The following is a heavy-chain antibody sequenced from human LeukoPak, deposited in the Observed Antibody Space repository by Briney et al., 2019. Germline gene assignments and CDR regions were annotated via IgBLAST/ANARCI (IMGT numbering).Heavy chain of an antibody. V-gene: IGHV4-59*01. J-gene: IGHJ6*02. CDR2: IYYSGST. D-gene: IGHD6-19*01. Sequence: SETLSLTCTVSGGSISSYYWSWIRQPPGKGLEWIGYIYYSGSTNYNPSLTSRVTISVDTSKNQFSLKLSSVTAADPALYYCATKATQWLGPPSYYSYGMDVWGQGTTVTVSS. CDR1: GGSISSYY. CDR3: ATKATQWLGPPSYYSYGMDV.